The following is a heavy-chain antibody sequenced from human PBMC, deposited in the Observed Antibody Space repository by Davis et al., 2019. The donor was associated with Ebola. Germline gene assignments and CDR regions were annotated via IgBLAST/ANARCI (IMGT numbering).Heavy chain of an antibody. CDR2: IIPILGIA. CDR1: GGTFSSYA. J-gene: IGHJ5*02. D-gene: IGHD6-13*01. Sequence: SVKVSCKASGGTFSSYAISWVRQAPGQGLEWMGRIIPILGIANYAQKFQGRVTITADKSTSTAYMELSSLRSEDTAVYYCARDSTYSSSWYNWFDPWGQGTLVTVSS. V-gene: IGHV1-69*04. CDR3: ARDSTYSSSWYNWFDP.